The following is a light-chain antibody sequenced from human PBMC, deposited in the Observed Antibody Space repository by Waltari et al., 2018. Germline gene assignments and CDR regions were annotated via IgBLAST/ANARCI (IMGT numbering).Light chain of an antibody. CDR3: ASWDESHYV. CDR2: RNN. J-gene: IGLJ1*01. CDR1: ISNLGSNY. Sequence: QSVLTQPPSASETPGQRVIISCSGSISNLGSNYLYWYQQLPGTAPNFLIYRNNRRPSGVPARCSGSKSGTSASLAISGLRSEDEGVYYCASWDESHYVFGSGTRVTVV. V-gene: IGLV1-47*01.